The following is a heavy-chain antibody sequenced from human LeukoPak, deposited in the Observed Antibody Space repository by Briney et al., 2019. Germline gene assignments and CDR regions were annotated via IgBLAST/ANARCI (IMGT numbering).Heavy chain of an antibody. CDR3: ARPRGSSPFFDY. Sequence: GGSLRLSCAASGFTFSSYAMHWVRQAPGKGLEWVAVISYDGSNKYYADSVKGRFTISRDNSKNTLYLQMNSLRAEDTAVYYCARPRGSSPFFDYWGQGTLVTVSS. CDR2: ISYDGSNK. J-gene: IGHJ4*02. V-gene: IGHV3-30-3*01. CDR1: GFTFSSYA. D-gene: IGHD1-26*01.